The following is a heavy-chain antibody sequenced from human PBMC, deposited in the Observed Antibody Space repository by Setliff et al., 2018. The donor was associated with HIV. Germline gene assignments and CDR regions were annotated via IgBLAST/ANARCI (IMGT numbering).Heavy chain of an antibody. J-gene: IGHJ5*01. V-gene: IGHV3-48*03. CDR1: GFTFRSYE. CDR3: ARDRGKSGGVLPGWFDS. D-gene: IGHD2-15*01. Sequence: GSLRLSCAASGFTFRSYEMNWVRQAPGKGLEWLSYISSSGNTIYYTDSLKGRFTISRDNARSSLYLEMNSLRAEDTAVYYCARDRGKSGGVLPGWFDSWGQGTLVTVS. CDR2: ISSSGNTI.